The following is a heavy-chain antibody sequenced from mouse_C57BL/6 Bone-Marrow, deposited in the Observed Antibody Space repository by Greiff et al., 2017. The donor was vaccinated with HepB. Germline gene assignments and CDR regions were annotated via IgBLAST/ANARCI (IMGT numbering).Heavy chain of an antibody. J-gene: IGHJ2*01. V-gene: IGHV5-9*01. D-gene: IGHD1-1*01. CDR1: GFTFSSYT. Sequence: EVMLVESGGGLVKPGGSLKLSCAASGFTFSSYTMSWVRQTPEKRLEWVATISGGGGNTYYPDSVKGRFTISRDNAKNTLYLQMSSLRSEDTALYYCARSFYGSFLYYFDYWGQGTTLTVSS. CDR2: ISGGGGNT. CDR3: ARSFYGSFLYYFDY.